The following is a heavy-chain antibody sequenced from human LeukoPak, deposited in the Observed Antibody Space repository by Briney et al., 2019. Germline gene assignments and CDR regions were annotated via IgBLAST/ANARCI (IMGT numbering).Heavy chain of an antibody. J-gene: IGHJ4*02. D-gene: IGHD1-14*01. CDR2: INHSGST. CDR1: GGSFSGYY. CDR3: AGRMVLRTYI. V-gene: IGHV4-34*01. Sequence: PSETLSLTCAVYGGSFSGYYWSWIRQPPGKGLEWIGEINHSGSTNYNPSLKSRVTISVDTSKNQFSLKLSSVTAADTAVYYCAGRMVLRTYIWGQGTLVTVSS.